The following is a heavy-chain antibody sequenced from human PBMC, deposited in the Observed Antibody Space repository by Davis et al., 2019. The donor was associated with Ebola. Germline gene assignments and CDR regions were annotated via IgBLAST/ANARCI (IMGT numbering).Heavy chain of an antibody. D-gene: IGHD4-23*01. CDR2: IKPDGSEK. V-gene: IGHV3-7*01. J-gene: IGHJ6*02. Sequence: GESPKTPCAAPGFTFSSYWMTWVRQAQGNGLEWVANIKPDGSEKYYVASVKGRFTISRDSAKSSVFLQMNSLRAEDTAVYFCARGRGNDVWGQGTTVSVSS. CDR3: ARGRGNDV. CDR1: GFTFSSYW.